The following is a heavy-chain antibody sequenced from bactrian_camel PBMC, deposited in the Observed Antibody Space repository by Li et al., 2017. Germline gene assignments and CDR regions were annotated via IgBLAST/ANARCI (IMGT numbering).Heavy chain of an antibody. D-gene: IGHD4*01. Sequence: DVQLVESGGGAVEPGGSLTLSCVTSGFTFRNYEMSWVRQAPGKRLEWVSAITDDGTAYYKSSVKGRFTIARDNAASTLLLHMTRLKPEDTAMYYCAQGKFGGGATEWTMPPPRSQGTQVTVS. V-gene: IGHV3S40*01. CDR1: GFTFRNYE. J-gene: IGHJ4*01. CDR2: ITDDGTA.